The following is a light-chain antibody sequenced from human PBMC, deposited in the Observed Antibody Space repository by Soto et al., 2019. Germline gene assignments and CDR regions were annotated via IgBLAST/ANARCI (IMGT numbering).Light chain of an antibody. J-gene: IGKJ1*01. CDR2: KAS. CDR3: QQYNSYWT. CDR1: PSISSW. Sequence: DIQMTQSPSTLSASVGDRVTITCRASPSISSWLAWYQQKPGKAPKLLIYKASSLESGVPSRFSGSGSGTEFTLTINSLQPDDFATYYCQQYNSYWTFGQGTKVEIK. V-gene: IGKV1-5*03.